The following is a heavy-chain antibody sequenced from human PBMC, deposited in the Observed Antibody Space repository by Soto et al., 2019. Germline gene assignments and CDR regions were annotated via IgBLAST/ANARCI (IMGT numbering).Heavy chain of an antibody. J-gene: IGHJ4*02. V-gene: IGHV3-30*18. CDR1: GFTFSSYG. Sequence: QVQLVESGGGVVQPGRSLRLSCAASGFTFSSYGMHWVRQAPGKGLEWVAVISYDGSNKYYADSVKGRFTISRDNSKNTLYLQMNSLRAEDTAVYYCAKDALAAAGIRHLDYWGQGTLVTVSS. CDR3: AKDALAAAGIRHLDY. D-gene: IGHD6-13*01. CDR2: ISYDGSNK.